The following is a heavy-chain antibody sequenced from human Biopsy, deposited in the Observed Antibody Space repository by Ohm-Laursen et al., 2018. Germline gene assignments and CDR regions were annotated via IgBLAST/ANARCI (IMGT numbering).Heavy chain of an antibody. J-gene: IGHJ3*01. D-gene: IGHD3-22*01. Sequence: SQTLSLTCNVSGGDINNYYWSWIRQPAGKGLEWIGRIYPGGSTNYSPSLKSRVTMSVDTSKEQLSLRLRSVTAADTAMYYCASVVLGPTNDAFDLWGQGTMVVVSS. CDR3: ASVVLGPTNDAFDL. CDR1: GGDINNYY. V-gene: IGHV4-4*07. CDR2: IYPGGST.